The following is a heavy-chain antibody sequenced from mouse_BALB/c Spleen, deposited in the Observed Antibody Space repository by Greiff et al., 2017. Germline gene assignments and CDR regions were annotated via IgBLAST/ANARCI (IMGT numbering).Heavy chain of an antibody. CDR1: GFTFSSYW. CDR3: TVGFPFAY. CDR2: IRLKSDNYAT. Sequence: EVMLVESGGGLVQPGGSMKLSCVASGFTFSSYWMSWVRQSPEKGLEWVAEIRLKSDNYATHYAESVKGKFTISRDDSKSRLYLQMNSLRAEDTGIYYCTVGFPFAYWGQGTLVTVSA. J-gene: IGHJ3*01. V-gene: IGHV6-3*01.